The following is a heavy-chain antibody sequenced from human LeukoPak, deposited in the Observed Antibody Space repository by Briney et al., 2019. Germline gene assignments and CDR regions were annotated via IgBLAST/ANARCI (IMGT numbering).Heavy chain of an antibody. J-gene: IGHJ6*02. V-gene: IGHV4-61*08. CDR1: GGSISSGGYY. CDR3: ARVENYYYYGMDV. CDR2: IYYSGST. Sequence: SETLSLTCTVSGGSISSGGYYWSWIRQPPGKGLEWIGYIYYSGSTNYNPSLKSRVTISVDTSKNQFFLKLSSVTAADTAVYYCARVENYYYYGMDVWGQGTTVTVSS.